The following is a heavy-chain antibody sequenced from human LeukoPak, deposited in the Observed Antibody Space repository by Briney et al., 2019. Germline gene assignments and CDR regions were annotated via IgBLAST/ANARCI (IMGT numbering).Heavy chain of an antibody. CDR1: GGSISSGGYS. CDR3: ARKCGDTASFVY. Sequence: PSQTLSLTCAVSGGSISSGGYSWSWIRQPPGKGLEWIGYIYHSGSTYYNPSLKSRVTISVDRSKNQFSLKLSSVTAADTAVYYGARKCGDTASFVYWGQGTLVTVSS. J-gene: IGHJ4*02. CDR2: IYHSGST. V-gene: IGHV4-30-2*01. D-gene: IGHD5-12*01.